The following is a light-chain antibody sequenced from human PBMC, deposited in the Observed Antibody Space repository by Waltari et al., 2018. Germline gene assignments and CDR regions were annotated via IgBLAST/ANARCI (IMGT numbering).Light chain of an antibody. J-gene: IGLJ3*02. CDR1: SGHTRYA. CDR2: VNRDGSN. V-gene: IGLV4-69*01. Sequence: QLVLTQSPSASASLGASVKLTCTVSSGHTRYAIAWHQQQPEKVPRYLMKVNRDGSNIKGDGIPDRFSGSSSGAERYLTISSLQSEDEADYYCQAWGTGSGVFGGGTKLSVL. CDR3: QAWGTGSGV.